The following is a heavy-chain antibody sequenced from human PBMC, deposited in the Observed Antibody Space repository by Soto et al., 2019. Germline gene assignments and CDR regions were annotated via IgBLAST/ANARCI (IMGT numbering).Heavy chain of an antibody. V-gene: IGHV4-59*01. CDR3: ARGKYCSGGSCERFDP. Sequence: QVQLQESGPGLVQPSETLSLTCTVSDGSISTYFWTWIRQPPGKGLEWIGHIYHSGTADYNPSLKRRVAMAVDTSKNQFSLNLTSVTAADTATDYCARGKYCSGGSCERFDPWGQGALVTVSS. CDR2: IYHSGTA. CDR1: DGSISTYF. J-gene: IGHJ5*02. D-gene: IGHD2-15*01.